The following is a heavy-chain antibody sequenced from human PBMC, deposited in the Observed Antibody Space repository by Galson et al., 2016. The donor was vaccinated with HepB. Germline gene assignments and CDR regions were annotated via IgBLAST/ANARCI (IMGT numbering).Heavy chain of an antibody. J-gene: IGHJ5*02. Sequence: SLRLSYAASGFSFGFYTMHWVRQAPGKGLEWVALLSYDESNEFYPDSVKGRFTISRDNSINTLYLQMNSLRPDDTGIYYCVRDRETDNWFDPWGQGTLVTVSS. CDR2: LSYDESNE. D-gene: IGHD1-26*01. CDR1: GFSFGFYT. CDR3: VRDRETDNWFDP. V-gene: IGHV3-30-3*01.